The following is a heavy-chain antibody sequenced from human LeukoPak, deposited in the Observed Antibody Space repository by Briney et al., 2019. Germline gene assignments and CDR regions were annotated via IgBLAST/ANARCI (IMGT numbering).Heavy chain of an antibody. D-gene: IGHD3-3*01. Sequence: APVKVSCKASGYAFTSYGISWVRQAPGQGLEWMGWISAYNGNTNYAQKLQGRVTMTTDTSTSTAYMELRSLRSDDTAVYYCARVMIYDFWSGYYTADYYFDYWGQGTLVTVSS. J-gene: IGHJ4*02. CDR2: ISAYNGNT. CDR1: GYAFTSYG. V-gene: IGHV1-18*01. CDR3: ARVMIYDFWSGYYTADYYFDY.